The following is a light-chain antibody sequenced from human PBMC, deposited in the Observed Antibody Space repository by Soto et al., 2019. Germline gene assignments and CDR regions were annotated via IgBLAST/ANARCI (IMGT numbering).Light chain of an antibody. CDR2: RTS. CDR1: QSISSN. Sequence: EIVVTQSPASLSVSPGERATLSCRASQSISSNLAWYQQKPGQAPRLLMFRTSSRATGFPARFSGSVSGTEFNLTISSLQSEDFGVYYGQQYNNWPRATFGGGTKVDIK. J-gene: IGKJ4*01. CDR3: QQYNNWPRAT. V-gene: IGKV3-15*01.